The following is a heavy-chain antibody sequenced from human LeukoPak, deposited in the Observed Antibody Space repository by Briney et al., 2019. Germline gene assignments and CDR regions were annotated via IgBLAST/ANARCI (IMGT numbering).Heavy chain of an antibody. CDR1: GGTFSSYA. CDR2: IIPIFGTA. J-gene: IGHJ4*02. D-gene: IGHD5-18*01. CDR3: ARDGKGQIQPQVLFHY. Sequence: SVKVSCKASGGTFSSYAISWVRQAPGQGLEWMRGIIPIFGTANYAQKFQGRVTITADESTSTAYMELSSLRSEDTAVYYCARDGKGQIQPQVLFHYWGQGTLVTVSS. V-gene: IGHV1-69*13.